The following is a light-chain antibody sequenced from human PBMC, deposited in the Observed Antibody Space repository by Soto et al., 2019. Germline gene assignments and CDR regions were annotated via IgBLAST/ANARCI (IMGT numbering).Light chain of an antibody. CDR3: QQYNAYSTWT. CDR1: QSISFY. CDR2: NAS. Sequence: DIQMTHSPSTLSASVGDRVIITCRASQSISFYLAWYQQKPGKAPKVLIWNASTLQRGVPSRFSGSGSGTEFTLTISSLQPDDFATYYCQQYNAYSTWTFGQGTKVDIK. V-gene: IGKV1-5*01. J-gene: IGKJ1*01.